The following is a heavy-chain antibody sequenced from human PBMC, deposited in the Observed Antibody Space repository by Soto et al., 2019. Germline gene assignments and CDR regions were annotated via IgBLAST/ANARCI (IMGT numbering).Heavy chain of an antibody. Sequence: GGSLRLSCVVSGLNFNNACMNWVRQAPGKGLEWVANINPDGSAEGYADSVKGRFTISRDDAKNSLYLQMNSLRADDSAVYFCATGRLEATILDYWGQGTLVTVSS. CDR2: INPDGSAE. CDR3: ATGRLEATILDY. V-gene: IGHV3-7*05. D-gene: IGHD2-2*02. J-gene: IGHJ4*02. CDR1: GLNFNNAC.